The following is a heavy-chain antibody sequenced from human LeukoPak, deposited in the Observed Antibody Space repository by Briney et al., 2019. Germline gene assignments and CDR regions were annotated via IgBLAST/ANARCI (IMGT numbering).Heavy chain of an antibody. CDR3: ARDGGKTYYYDSSGLH. J-gene: IGHJ4*02. V-gene: IGHV4-59*01. CDR2: IYYSGST. D-gene: IGHD3-22*01. Sequence: SETLSLTCTVSAGSISNYYWSWIRQPPGKGLEWIGYIYYSGSTNYNPSLKSRVTISIDTSKNQFSLKLSSVTAVDTAVYYCARDGGKTYYYDSSGLHWGQGTLVTVSS. CDR1: AGSISNYY.